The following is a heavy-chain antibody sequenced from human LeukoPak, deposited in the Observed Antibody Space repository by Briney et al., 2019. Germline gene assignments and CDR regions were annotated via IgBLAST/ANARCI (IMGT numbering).Heavy chain of an antibody. CDR3: AKAPAATYYYGSGRLDY. CDR2: ISGSGGST. Sequence: GGSLRLSCAASGFTFSSYAMSWVRQAPGKGLEWVSAISGSGGSTYYADSVKGRFTISRDNSKNTLYLQMNSLRAEDTAVYYCAKAPAATYYYGSGRLDYWGEGTLVTVSS. J-gene: IGHJ4*02. D-gene: IGHD3-10*01. V-gene: IGHV3-23*01. CDR1: GFTFSSYA.